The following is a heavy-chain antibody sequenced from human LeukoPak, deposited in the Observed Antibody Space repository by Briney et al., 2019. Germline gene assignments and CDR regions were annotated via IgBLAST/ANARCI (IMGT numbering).Heavy chain of an antibody. CDR2: ISWNSGSI. D-gene: IGHD2-2*02. Sequence: GGSLRLSCEASGFTFRNYGIHWVRQAPGKGLEWVSGISWNSGSIGYADSVKGRFTISRDNAKNSLYLQMNSLRTEDTALYYCARAIGVTCISTSCYSFDYWGQGTLVTVSS. CDR1: GFTFRNYG. CDR3: ARAIGVTCISTSCYSFDY. J-gene: IGHJ4*02. V-gene: IGHV3-9*01.